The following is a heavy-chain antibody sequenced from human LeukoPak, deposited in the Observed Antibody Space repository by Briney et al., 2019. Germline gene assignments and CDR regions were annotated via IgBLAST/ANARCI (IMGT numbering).Heavy chain of an antibody. CDR1: GGSISSGGYY. CDR2: IYYSGST. D-gene: IGHD3-16*01. Sequence: PSQTLSLTCTVSGGSISSGGYYWSWIRQHPGKGLEWIGYIYYSGSTYYNPSLKSRVTISVDTSKNQFSLKLSSVTAADTAVCYCAREIYTAADNWFDPWGQGTLVTVSS. J-gene: IGHJ5*02. CDR3: AREIYTAADNWFDP. V-gene: IGHV4-31*03.